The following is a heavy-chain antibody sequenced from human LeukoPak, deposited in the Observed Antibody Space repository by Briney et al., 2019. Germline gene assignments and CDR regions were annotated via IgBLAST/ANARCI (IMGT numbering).Heavy chain of an antibody. J-gene: IGHJ5*02. V-gene: IGHV1-69*05. CDR2: IIPIFGIA. D-gene: IGHD5-18*01. CDR3: ARDQVDTAMAVGFDP. CDR1: GGTFSSYA. Sequence: SVKVSCKASGGTFSSYAISWVRQAPGQGLEWMGGIIPIFGIANYAQKFQGRVTITTDESTSTAYMELSSLRSEDTAVYYCARDQVDTAMAVGFDPWGQGTLVTVSS.